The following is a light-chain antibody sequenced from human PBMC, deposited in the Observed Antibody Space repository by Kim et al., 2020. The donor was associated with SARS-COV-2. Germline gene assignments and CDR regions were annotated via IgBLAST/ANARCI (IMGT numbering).Light chain of an antibody. CDR3: GTWDSSLSAGV. J-gene: IGLJ3*02. V-gene: IGLV1-51*01. Sequence: GRKVTISCSGSSSKIGNNYVSWYQELPGTAPKLLIFDNNKRPSGIPDRFSGSKSGTSATLGITGLQTGDEADYYCGTWDSSLSAGVFGGGTQLTVL. CDR2: DNN. CDR1: SSKIGNNY.